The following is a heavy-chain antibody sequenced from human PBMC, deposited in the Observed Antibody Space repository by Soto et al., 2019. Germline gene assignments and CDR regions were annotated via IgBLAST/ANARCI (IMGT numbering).Heavy chain of an antibody. J-gene: IGHJ6*02. CDR3: ARALEYYGMDV. Sequence: SETLSLTCTVSVGSISSGDYYWSWIRQPPGKGLEWIGYIYYSGSTYYNPSLKSRVTISVDTSKNQFSLKLSSVTAADTAVYYCARALEYYGMDVWGQGTTVTVSS. CDR1: VGSISSGDYY. D-gene: IGHD1-1*01. V-gene: IGHV4-30-4*01. CDR2: IYYSGST.